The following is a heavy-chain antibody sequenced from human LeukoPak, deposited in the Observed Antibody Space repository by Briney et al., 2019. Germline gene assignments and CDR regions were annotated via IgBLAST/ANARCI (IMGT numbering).Heavy chain of an antibody. D-gene: IGHD6-6*01. CDR2: INPNSDGT. Sequence: ASVKLSCKASGYTFTGFYMHWVRQAPGQGLEWMGWINPNSDGTNYAQKFQGRVTMTRDTSISTAYMELSRLRSDDTAVYDCARDEQLVGFYYGMDVWGQGTTVTVPS. CDR1: GYTFTGFY. V-gene: IGHV1-2*02. CDR3: ARDEQLVGFYYGMDV. J-gene: IGHJ6*02.